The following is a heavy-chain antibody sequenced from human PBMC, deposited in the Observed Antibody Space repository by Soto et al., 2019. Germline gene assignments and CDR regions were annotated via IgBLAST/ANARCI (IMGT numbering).Heavy chain of an antibody. V-gene: IGHV3-48*01. CDR2: ISSSSTI. Sequence: LSLTCAASGFTFSSYSMNWVRQAPGKGLEWVSYISSSSTIYYADSVKGRFTISRDNAKNSLYLQMNSLRAEDTAVYYCARESPSRGYYGSGSDWHFDYWGQGTLVTVSS. J-gene: IGHJ4*02. CDR3: ARESPSRGYYGSGSDWHFDY. CDR1: GFTFSSYS. D-gene: IGHD3-10*01.